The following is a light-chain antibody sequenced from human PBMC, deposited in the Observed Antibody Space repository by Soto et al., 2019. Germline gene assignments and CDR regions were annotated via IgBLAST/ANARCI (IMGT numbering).Light chain of an antibody. V-gene: IGKV1-5*03. CDR3: QQYNDYPLT. CDR2: QAS. J-gene: IGKJ4*01. Sequence: DIQMTQSPSTLSASVGDRVTLTCRASQSLNSELAWYQQKPGKAPNLLIYQASSLKGGVPSRFTGTGSGTEFTFTISSLQTGDSATYYCQQYNDYPLTFGGGTKVEIK. CDR1: QSLNSE.